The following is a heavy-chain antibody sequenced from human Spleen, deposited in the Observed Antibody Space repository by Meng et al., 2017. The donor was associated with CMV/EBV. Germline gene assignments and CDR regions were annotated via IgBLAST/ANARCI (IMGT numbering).Heavy chain of an antibody. V-gene: IGHV3-11*04. CDR3: ARDPGGSSYLFDY. Sequence: GESLKISCTASGFTFSDNYMSWIRQAPGKGLEWISYISGGSSTIYYADSVKGRFTISRDNAKNSLYLQLNSLRAEDTAVYYCARDPGGSSYLFDYWGQGTLVTVSS. CDR1: GFTFSDNY. D-gene: IGHD3-16*02. J-gene: IGHJ4*02. CDR2: ISGGSSTI.